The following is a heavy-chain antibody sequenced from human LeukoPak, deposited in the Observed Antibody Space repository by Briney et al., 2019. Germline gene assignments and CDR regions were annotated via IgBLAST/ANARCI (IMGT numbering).Heavy chain of an antibody. J-gene: IGHJ4*02. D-gene: IGHD6-19*01. V-gene: IGHV3-30-3*01. CDR3: AKDKDSGWYNDY. CDR1: GFTFSSYA. Sequence: HPGGSLRLSCAASGFTFSSYAMHWVRQAPGKGLEWVAVISYDGSNKYYADSVKGRFTISRDNSKNTLYLQMNSLRAEDTAVYYCAKDKDSGWYNDYWGQGTLVTVSS. CDR2: ISYDGSNK.